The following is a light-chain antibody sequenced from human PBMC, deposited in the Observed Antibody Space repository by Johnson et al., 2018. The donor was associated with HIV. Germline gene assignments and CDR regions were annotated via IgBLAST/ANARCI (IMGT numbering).Light chain of an antibody. J-gene: IGLJ1*01. CDR2: ENN. CDR1: SSNIGNNY. CDR3: GTWDSSLSAYV. V-gene: IGLV1-51*02. Sequence: QSVLKQPPSVSAAPGQKVTISCSGSSSNIGNNYVSWYQQLPGTAPKLLIYENNKRPSGIPDRFSGSKSGTSATLGITGLQTGDEADYYCGTWDSSLSAYVSGTGTKVPVL.